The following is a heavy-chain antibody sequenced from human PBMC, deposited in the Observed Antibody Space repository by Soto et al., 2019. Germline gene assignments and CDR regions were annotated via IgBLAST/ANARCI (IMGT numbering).Heavy chain of an antibody. D-gene: IGHD3-22*01. CDR2: ISGSGGST. Sequence: EVQLLESGGGLVQPGGSLRLSCAASGFTFSSYAMSWVRQAPGKGLEWVSAISGSGGSTYYADSVKGRFTISRDNSKNTLYLQMNGLRAEDTAVYYCAKGNYYDSSGYLDAFDIWGQGTMVTVSS. V-gene: IGHV3-23*01. J-gene: IGHJ3*02. CDR3: AKGNYYDSSGYLDAFDI. CDR1: GFTFSSYA.